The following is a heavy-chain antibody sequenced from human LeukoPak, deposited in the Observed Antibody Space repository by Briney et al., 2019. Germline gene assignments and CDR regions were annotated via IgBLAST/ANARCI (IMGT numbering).Heavy chain of an antibody. Sequence: GGSLRLSCAASGFTFDDYAMHWVRQAPGKGLEWVSLISWDGGSTYYADSVKGRFTISRDNSKNSLYLQMNSLRAEDTALYYCAKSGYYYYYMDVWGKGTTVTVSS. D-gene: IGHD3-10*01. V-gene: IGHV3-43D*03. CDR2: ISWDGGST. CDR3: AKSGYYYYYMDV. J-gene: IGHJ6*03. CDR1: GFTFDDYA.